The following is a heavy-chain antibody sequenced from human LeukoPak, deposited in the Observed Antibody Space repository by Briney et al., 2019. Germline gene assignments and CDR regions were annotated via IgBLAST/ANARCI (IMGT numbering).Heavy chain of an antibody. V-gene: IGHV3-64D*09. CDR3: VKGDYYAMDV. Sequence: PGGSLRLSCSAAGFTFKSYPMHWVRQAPGKGLEFVSAISSNGGSTYYADSVKGRLTISRDNSKNTLYLQMSSLRAEDTALYYCVKGDYYAMDVWGQGTTVTVSS. CDR1: GFTFKSYP. CDR2: ISSNGGST. J-gene: IGHJ6*02.